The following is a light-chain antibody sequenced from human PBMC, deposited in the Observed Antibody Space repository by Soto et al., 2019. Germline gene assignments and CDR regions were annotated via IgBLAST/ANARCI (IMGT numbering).Light chain of an antibody. J-gene: IGLJ2*01. CDR2: ANN. CDR1: ISNIGSHS. CDR3: ASWDDSLNGHLV. V-gene: IGLV1-44*01. Sequence: QSVLIQPPSASGAPGQEVTISCSGSISNIGSHSVNWYQQLPGAAPKVVVFANNERASGVPDRISGSKTGASASLAISGLQSEDEADYYCASWDDSLNGHLVFGGGTKVTVL.